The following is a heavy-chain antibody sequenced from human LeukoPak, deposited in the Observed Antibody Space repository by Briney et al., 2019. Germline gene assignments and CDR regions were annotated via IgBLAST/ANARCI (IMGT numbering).Heavy chain of an antibody. CDR2: INLKSGVT. Sequence: ASVKVSCKASGYTFTGYYMHWVRQAPGQGPEWMGWINLKSGVTNYAQKFQGRVTMTSDTSISTAYMNFSRLRSDDTAMYYCARDLGVAVRPFSLFYWGQGTLVTVSS. CDR1: GYTFTGYY. J-gene: IGHJ4*02. D-gene: IGHD6-6*01. V-gene: IGHV1-2*02. CDR3: ARDLGVAVRPFSLFY.